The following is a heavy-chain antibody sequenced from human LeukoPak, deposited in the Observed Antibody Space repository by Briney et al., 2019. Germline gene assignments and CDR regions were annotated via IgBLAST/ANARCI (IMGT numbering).Heavy chain of an antibody. D-gene: IGHD6-13*01. CDR3: ARGPEIAAAGLDY. CDR2: INHSGST. CDR1: GGSFSGYY. J-gene: IGHJ4*02. Sequence: SSETLSLTCAVYGGSFSGYYWSWIRQPPGKWLEWIGEINHSGSTNYNPSLKSRVTISVDTSKNQFSLKLSSVTAADTAVYYCARGPEIAAAGLDYWGQGTLVTVSS. V-gene: IGHV4-34*01.